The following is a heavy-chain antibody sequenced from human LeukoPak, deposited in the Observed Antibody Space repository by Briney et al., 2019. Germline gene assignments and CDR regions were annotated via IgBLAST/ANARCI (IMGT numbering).Heavy chain of an antibody. V-gene: IGHV3-30*02. CDR2: IRYDGSNI. J-gene: IGHJ3*02. D-gene: IGHD3-3*01. Sequence: PGGSLRLSCAASGFTFSSYGMQWVRQAPGKGLEWVAFIRYDGSNIYYADSLKGRFAISRDNSKNTLYLQMSSLRAEDTAVYYCAKDISYYDFWSGSPDAFDIWGQGTMVTVSS. CDR1: GFTFSSYG. CDR3: AKDISYYDFWSGSPDAFDI.